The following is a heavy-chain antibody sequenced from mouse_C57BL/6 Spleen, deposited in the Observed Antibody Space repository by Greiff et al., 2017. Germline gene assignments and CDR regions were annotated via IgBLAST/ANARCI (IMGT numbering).Heavy chain of an antibody. CDR3: AREGTGNVDY. J-gene: IGHJ2*01. D-gene: IGHD3-3*01. V-gene: IGHV5-4*01. CDR1: GFTFSSYA. CDR2: ISDGGSYT. Sequence: EVKLEESGGGLVKPGGSLKLSCAASGFTFSSYAMSWVRQTPEKRLGWVATISDGGSYTYYPDNVKGRFTISRDSAKNNLYLQMSQLKSEDTAMYYCAREGTGNVDYWGQGTTLTVAS.